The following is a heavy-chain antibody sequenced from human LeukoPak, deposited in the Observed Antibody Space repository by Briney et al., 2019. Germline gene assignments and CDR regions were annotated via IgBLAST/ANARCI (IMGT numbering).Heavy chain of an antibody. V-gene: IGHV3-23*01. D-gene: IGHD3-22*01. J-gene: IGHJ4*02. CDR3: AKDILSSGYYYFDY. CDR1: GFTFSSYA. Sequence: GGSLRLSCAASGFTFSSYAMRWVRQAPGKGLEWVSAISGSGGSTYYADSVKGRFTISRDNSKNTLYLQMNSLRAEDTAVYYCAKDILSSGYYYFDYWGQGTLVTVSS. CDR2: ISGSGGST.